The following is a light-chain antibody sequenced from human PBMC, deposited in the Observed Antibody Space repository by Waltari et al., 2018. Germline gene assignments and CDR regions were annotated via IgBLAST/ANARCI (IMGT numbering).Light chain of an antibody. CDR1: QSVSRA. J-gene: IGKJ1*01. CDR2: GAS. Sequence: EIVLTQSPGTLSLSLGERATVSCKASQSVSRALALYQQKPGQAPRLLIYGASTTATGIPDRFSASGSGTDFSLTISRLEPDDFAVYYCQHYLRLPVTFGQGTTV. V-gene: IGKV3-20*01. CDR3: QHYLRLPVT.